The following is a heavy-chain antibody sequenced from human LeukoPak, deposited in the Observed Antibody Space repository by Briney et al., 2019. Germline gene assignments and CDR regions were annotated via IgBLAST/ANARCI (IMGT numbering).Heavy chain of an antibody. Sequence: PSETLSLTCTVSGGSISSSSYYWGWIRQPPGKGLEWIGSIYYSGSTYYSPSLKSRVTISVDTSKNQFSLKLSTVTAADTAVYYCARHDYYGSGSYYKPPLHFGYWGQGTLVTVSS. V-gene: IGHV4-39*01. CDR1: GGSISSSSYY. CDR3: ARHDYYGSGSYYKPPLHFGY. D-gene: IGHD3-10*01. J-gene: IGHJ4*02. CDR2: IYYSGST.